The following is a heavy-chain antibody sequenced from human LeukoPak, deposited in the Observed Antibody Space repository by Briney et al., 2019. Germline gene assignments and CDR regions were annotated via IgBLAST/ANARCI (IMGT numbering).Heavy chain of an antibody. Sequence: PGESLKISCKGSGYDFSSYWIGWVRQMPGKGLEWMGIIYPGDSDTRNRPSFQGQVTISADKSIATAYLQWSSLKASDTAMYYCARRGGSYYFDPWGQGTLVTVSS. CDR1: GYDFSSYW. CDR2: IYPGDSDT. V-gene: IGHV5-51*01. J-gene: IGHJ5*02. CDR3: ARRGGSYYFDP. D-gene: IGHD2-15*01.